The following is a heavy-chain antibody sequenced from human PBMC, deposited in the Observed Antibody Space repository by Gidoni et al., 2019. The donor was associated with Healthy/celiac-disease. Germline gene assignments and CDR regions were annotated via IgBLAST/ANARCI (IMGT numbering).Heavy chain of an antibody. D-gene: IGHD2-15*01. CDR1: GGSFSAYY. J-gene: IGHJ3*02. CDR3: ARELGYCSGGSCYEGFSDAFDI. V-gene: IGHV4-34*01. CDR2: SNHSGST. Sequence: QLQLQQWGAGLLKPSETLSLTCAVYGGSFSAYYCSWIRQPPGKGLEWIGESNHSGSTNYNPSLKRRVTISVDTSKNQFSLKLSSVTAADTAVYYCARELGYCSGGSCYEGFSDAFDIWGQGTMVTVSS.